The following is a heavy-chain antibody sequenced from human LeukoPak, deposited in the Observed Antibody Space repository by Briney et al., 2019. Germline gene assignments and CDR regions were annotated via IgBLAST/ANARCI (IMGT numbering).Heavy chain of an antibody. CDR3: ARGYYDSSVGFDY. CDR1: GGSISSGGYY. CDR2: INHSGST. V-gene: IGHV4-39*07. J-gene: IGHJ4*02. Sequence: SETLSLTCTVSGGSISSGGYYWSWIRQPPGKGLEWIGEINHSGSTNYNPSLKSRVTISVDTSKNQFSLKLSSVTAADTAVYYCARGYYDSSVGFDYWGQGTLVTVSS. D-gene: IGHD3-22*01.